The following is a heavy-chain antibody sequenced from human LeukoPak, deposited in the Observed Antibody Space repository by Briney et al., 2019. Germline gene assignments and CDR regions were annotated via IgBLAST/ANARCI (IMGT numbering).Heavy chain of an antibody. CDR3: ARFVTYYYDSSGNFRGVLFFDP. J-gene: IGHJ5*02. CDR2: INHSGST. CDR1: GGSFSGYY. V-gene: IGHV4-34*01. Sequence: SETLSLTCAVYGGSFSGYYWSWIRQPPGKGLEWIGEINHSGSTNYNPSLKSRVTRSVDTSKNQISLKLSSVTAADTAVYYCARFVTYYYDSSGNFRGVLFFDPWGQGTLVTVSS. D-gene: IGHD3-22*01.